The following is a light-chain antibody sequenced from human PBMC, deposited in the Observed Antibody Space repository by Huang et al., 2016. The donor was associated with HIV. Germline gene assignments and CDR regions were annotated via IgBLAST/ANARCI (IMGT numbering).Light chain of an antibody. CDR2: GAS. J-gene: IGKJ4*01. Sequence: QMTQSPPSLSTSVGDRVTITCRASQHIDSYLNWYQQKPGKVPKLLIYGASSLQSGVPSRFSAKGSGTDFTLTISSLHFEDFASYYCQQSYSTPLTFGGGTKLEI. CDR1: QHIDSY. V-gene: IGKV1-39*01. CDR3: QQSYSTPLT.